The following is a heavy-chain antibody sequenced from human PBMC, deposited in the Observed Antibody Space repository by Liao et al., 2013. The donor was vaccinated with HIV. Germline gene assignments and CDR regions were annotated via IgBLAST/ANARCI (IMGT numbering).Heavy chain of an antibody. V-gene: IGHV4-59*01. D-gene: IGHD4-11*01. Sequence: QVQLQESGPGLVKTSETLSLTCTVSGGSISNYYWSWIRQPPGKGLEWIGYIYSSGGTNYNPSLKSRVTISIDTSKNQFSLKLSSVTAADTAVYYCARGYINYFPNLFDYWGQGTLVTVSS. CDR1: GGSISNYY. CDR2: IYSSGGT. J-gene: IGHJ4*02. CDR3: ARGYINYFPNLFDY.